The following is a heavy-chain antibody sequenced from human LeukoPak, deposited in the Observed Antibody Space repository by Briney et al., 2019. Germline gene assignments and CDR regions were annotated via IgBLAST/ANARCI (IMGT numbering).Heavy chain of an antibody. Sequence: SETLSLTCIVSGGSITSSDSSWDWIRQSSGKGLEWIGTIYYTGSTRYNPSLQSRVTMSVDTSKNLFSLKLDSVTAEDTAVYFCARATYYHGSGPYPWFDPWDQGTLVTVSS. CDR2: IYYTGST. CDR3: ARATYYHGSGPYPWFDP. V-gene: IGHV4-39*01. CDR1: GGSITSSDSS. J-gene: IGHJ5*02. D-gene: IGHD3-10*01.